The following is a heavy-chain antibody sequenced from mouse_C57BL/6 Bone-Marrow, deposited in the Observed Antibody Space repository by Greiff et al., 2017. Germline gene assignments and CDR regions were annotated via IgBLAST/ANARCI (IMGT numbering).Heavy chain of an antibody. D-gene: IGHD4-1*02. V-gene: IGHV1-64*01. Sequence: QVQLQQPGAELVKPGASVKLSCKASGYTFTSYWMHWVKQRPGQGLEWIGMIHPTSGSTNYNEKFKSKATLTVDKSSSTAYMQLSSLTSEDSAVYYCARSNWVPAWCAYWGQGTLVTVSA. CDR3: ARSNWVPAWCAY. CDR1: GYTFTSYW. CDR2: IHPTSGST. J-gene: IGHJ3*01.